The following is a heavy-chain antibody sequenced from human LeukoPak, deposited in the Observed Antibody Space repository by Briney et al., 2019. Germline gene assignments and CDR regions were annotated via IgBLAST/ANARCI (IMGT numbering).Heavy chain of an antibody. CDR1: GGSISSYY. CDR2: IYYSGST. J-gene: IGHJ6*02. V-gene: IGHV4-59*01. D-gene: IGHD3-3*01. Sequence: SETLSLTCTVSGGSISSYYWSWIRQPPGKGLEWIGYIYYSGSTNYDPSLKSRVTISVDTSKNQFSLKLSSVTAADTAVYYCARVIPSFGPYYYYGMDVWGQGTTVTVSS. CDR3: ARVIPSFGPYYYYGMDV.